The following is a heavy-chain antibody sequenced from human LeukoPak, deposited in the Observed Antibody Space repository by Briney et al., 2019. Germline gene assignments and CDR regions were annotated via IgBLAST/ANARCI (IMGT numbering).Heavy chain of an antibody. CDR1: GYTFTGYY. Sequence: ASVNVSCKASGYTFTGYYIHWVRQAPGQGLEWMGWINPNSGGTNYAQKFQGRVTLTRDTSISTAYMELSRLRSDDTAVYYCARGVRGVIRARWFDPWGQGTLVTVSS. D-gene: IGHD3-10*01. J-gene: IGHJ5*02. CDR2: INPNSGGT. CDR3: ARGVRGVIRARWFDP. V-gene: IGHV1-2*02.